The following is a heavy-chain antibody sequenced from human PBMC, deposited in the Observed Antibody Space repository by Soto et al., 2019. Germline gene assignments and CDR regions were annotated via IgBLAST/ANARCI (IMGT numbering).Heavy chain of an antibody. CDR2: IDWDDDK. CDR3: ARIVSDILTGDAFDI. CDR1: GFSHRTRLMC. J-gene: IGHJ3*02. Sequence: PTQTPTPTRHLPGFSHRTRLMCVSWIPHPPGKALEWLALIDWDDDKYYSTSLKTRLTISKDTSKNQVVLTMTNMDPVDTATYYCARIVSDILTGDAFDIWGQGTMVTVSS. V-gene: IGHV2-70*01. D-gene: IGHD3-9*01.